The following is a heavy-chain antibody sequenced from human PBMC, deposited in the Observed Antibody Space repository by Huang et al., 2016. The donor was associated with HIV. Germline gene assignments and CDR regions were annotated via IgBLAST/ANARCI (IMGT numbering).Heavy chain of an antibody. V-gene: IGHV3-23*01. D-gene: IGHD6-13*01. CDR3: AKDPYSSSWFDHFDY. Sequence: EVQLLESGGGLVQPGGSLRLSCAAFGFTFSSDAMSWVGQAPGKGLEGVSVISGGGGSTYYADAVKGRFTSSRDNSKNTLYLQMNSLRAEDAAVYYCAKDPYSSSWFDHFDYWGQGTLVTVSS. J-gene: IGHJ4*02. CDR1: GFTFSSDA. CDR2: ISGGGGST.